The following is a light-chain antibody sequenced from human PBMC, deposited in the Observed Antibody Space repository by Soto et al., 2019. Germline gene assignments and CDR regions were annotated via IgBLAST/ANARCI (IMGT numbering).Light chain of an antibody. CDR2: DDN. J-gene: IGLJ1*01. CDR1: SSNIAGNS. Sequence: QSVLTQPPSVSAAPGQKVTISCSGSSSNIAGNSVSWYQQLPGTAPKLLIYDDNKRPSGIPDRFSGAKSGTSDTLGITGFQAGGQADYYCGSWDSSLSAYVFGTRSKVTVL. CDR3: GSWDSSLSAYV. V-gene: IGLV1-51*01.